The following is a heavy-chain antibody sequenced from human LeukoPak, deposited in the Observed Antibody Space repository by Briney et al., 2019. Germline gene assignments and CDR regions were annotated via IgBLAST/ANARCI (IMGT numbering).Heavy chain of an antibody. Sequence: SETLSLTCTVSGDSISSYYWSWIRQPPGKGLEWIGYIYYSGSTTYNPSLKSRLTISVDTSKNQFSLRLTSVTAADTAVYYCAKEGGYGSGFLAYWGQGALVTVSS. CDR3: AKEGGYGSGFLAY. J-gene: IGHJ4*02. D-gene: IGHD3-10*01. V-gene: IGHV4-59*01. CDR2: IYYSGST. CDR1: GDSISSYY.